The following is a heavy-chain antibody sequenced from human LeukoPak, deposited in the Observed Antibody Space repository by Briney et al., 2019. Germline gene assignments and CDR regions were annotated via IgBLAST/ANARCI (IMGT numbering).Heavy chain of an antibody. D-gene: IGHD6-13*01. J-gene: IGHJ4*02. V-gene: IGHV1-18*01. Sequence: ASVKVSCKASGGTFSSYAISWVRQAPGQGLEWMGWISAYNGNTNYAQKLQGRVTMTTDTSTSTAYMELRSLRSDDTAVYYCARVLSSSSWYSGYFDYWGQGTLVTVSS. CDR2: ISAYNGNT. CDR1: GGTFSSYA. CDR3: ARVLSSSSWYSGYFDY.